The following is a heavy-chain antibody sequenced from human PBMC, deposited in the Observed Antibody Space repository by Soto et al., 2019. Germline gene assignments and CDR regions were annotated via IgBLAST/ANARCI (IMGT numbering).Heavy chain of an antibody. CDR1: GGSISSSNYY. J-gene: IGHJ4*02. D-gene: IGHD6-19*01. CDR2: IYYSGNT. Sequence: SETLSLTCTVSGGSISSSNYYWGWIRQPPGKGLEWIGSIYYSGNTYYNPSLKSRVTISVDTSKNQFSLKLSSVTAADTAVYYCASTLAVAGTRFDYWGQGTLVTVSS. CDR3: ASTLAVAGTRFDY. V-gene: IGHV4-39*07.